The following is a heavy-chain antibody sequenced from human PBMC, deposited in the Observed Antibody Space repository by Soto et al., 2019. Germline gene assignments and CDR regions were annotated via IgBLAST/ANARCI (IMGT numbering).Heavy chain of an antibody. D-gene: IGHD2-21*01. CDR3: ARVPLWRHGIDY. Sequence: ASVKVSCKTSGYTFTTYDIHWVRQASGQGLEWMGIINPSGGSTSYAQKFQGRVTMTRDTSISTAYMELSRLRSDDTAVYYCARVPLWRHGIDYWGQGTLVTVSS. CDR1: GYTFTTYD. J-gene: IGHJ4*02. CDR2: INPSGGST. V-gene: IGHV1-46*01.